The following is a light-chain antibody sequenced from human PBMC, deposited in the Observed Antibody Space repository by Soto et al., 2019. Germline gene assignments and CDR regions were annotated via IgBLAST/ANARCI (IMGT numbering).Light chain of an antibody. CDR1: QSVSIH. CDR3: QQYNNRSSWT. Sequence: EMLMTQSPCALSASLGERATLSCRASQSVSIHLAWYQQKPGQAPRLLIYAASTMASGVPARFSGSGSGTEFTLLTGSRQYEDYVAYYYQQYNNRSSWTFGQGTKVDIK. J-gene: IGKJ1*01. V-gene: IGKV3-15*01. CDR2: AAS.